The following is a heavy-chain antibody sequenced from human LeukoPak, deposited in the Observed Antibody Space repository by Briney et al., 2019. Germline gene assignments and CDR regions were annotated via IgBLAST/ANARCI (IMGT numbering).Heavy chain of an antibody. CDR3: ARDSNYYDSSAYYDTFDI. J-gene: IGHJ3*02. Sequence: GGSLRLSCEASGFTFSTYWMTWVRQAPGKGLEWVANIKRDGSESHYVDSVRGRFTISRDNAKNSLYLQMSSLRAEDTAMYYCARDSNYYDSSAYYDTFDIWGQGTIVTVSS. CDR1: GFTFSTYW. D-gene: IGHD3-22*01. CDR2: IKRDGSES. V-gene: IGHV3-7*01.